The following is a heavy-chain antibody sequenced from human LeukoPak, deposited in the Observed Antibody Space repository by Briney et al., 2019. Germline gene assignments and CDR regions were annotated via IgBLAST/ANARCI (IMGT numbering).Heavy chain of an antibody. CDR3: ARQLHGSFPTVVDP. J-gene: IGHJ5*02. CDR1: GYSISSGYY. D-gene: IGHD1-1*01. CDR2: IYHSGSI. V-gene: IGHV4-38-2*01. Sequence: KPSETLSLTCAVSGYSISSGYYWGWIRQPPGKGLEWIGSIYHSGSIYYNPSLKSRVTISVDTSKNHFSLKLSSVTAADTAVYYCARQLHGSFPTVVDPWGQGTLVTVSS.